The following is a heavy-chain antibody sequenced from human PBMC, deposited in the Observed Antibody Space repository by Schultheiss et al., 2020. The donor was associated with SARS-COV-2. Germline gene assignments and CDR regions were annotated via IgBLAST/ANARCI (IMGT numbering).Heavy chain of an antibody. D-gene: IGHD4-17*01. V-gene: IGHV4-4*07. CDR2: IYTSGST. J-gene: IGHJ4*02. Sequence: SETLSLTCTVSGGSISSYYWSWIRQPPGKGLEWIGRIYTSGSTNYNPSLKSRVTISVDTSKNQFSLKLSSVTAADTAVYYCARVGTVTTPTSDYWGQGTLVTVSS. CDR3: ARVGTVTTPTSDY. CDR1: GGSISSYY.